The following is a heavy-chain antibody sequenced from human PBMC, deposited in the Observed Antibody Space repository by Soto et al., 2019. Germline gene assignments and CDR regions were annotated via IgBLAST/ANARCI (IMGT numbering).Heavy chain of an antibody. CDR2: ISSSSSYI. J-gene: IGHJ3*02. D-gene: IGHD1-26*01. CDR1: GFTFSSYS. Sequence: EVQLVESGGGLVKPGGSLRLSCAASGFTFSSYSMNWVRQAPGKGLEWVSSISSSSSYIYYADSVKGRFTISRNNAKNSLYLQMNSLRDEDTAVYYCARGGYYGTDAFDIWGQGTMVTVSS. CDR3: ARGGYYGTDAFDI. V-gene: IGHV3-21*01.